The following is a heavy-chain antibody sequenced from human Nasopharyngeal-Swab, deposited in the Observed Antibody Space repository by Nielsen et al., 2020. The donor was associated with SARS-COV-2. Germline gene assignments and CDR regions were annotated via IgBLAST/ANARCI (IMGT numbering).Heavy chain of an antibody. CDR2: ISGSGSSA. V-gene: IGHV3-23*01. D-gene: IGHD6-19*01. CDR3: AKGRSSGWDSGAFDI. Sequence: GESLKISCAASGFTFSSYAMTWVRQAPGKGLQWVSIISGSGSSAYYTDSVKGRFSISRDNSKSTLYMQMNSLRAEDTAVFYCAKGRSSGWDSGAFDIWGQGTLVTVS. CDR1: GFTFSSYA. J-gene: IGHJ3*02.